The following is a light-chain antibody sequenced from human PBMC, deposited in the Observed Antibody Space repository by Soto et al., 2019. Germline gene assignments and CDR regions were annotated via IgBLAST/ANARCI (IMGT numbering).Light chain of an antibody. CDR1: SSDVGSYNL. Sequence: QSALTQPASVSGSPGQSITISCTGTSSDVGSYNLVSWYQQHPGKAPKLMIYEGSKRPSGVSNRFSGSKSGNTASLTFSGFQVEDEADYYCCSYAGSVVFGGGTKLTVL. CDR3: CSYAGSVV. V-gene: IGLV2-23*01. J-gene: IGLJ2*01. CDR2: EGS.